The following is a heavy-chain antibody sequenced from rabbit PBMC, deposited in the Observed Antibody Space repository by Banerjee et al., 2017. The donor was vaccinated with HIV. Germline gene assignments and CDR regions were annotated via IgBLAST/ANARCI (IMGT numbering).Heavy chain of an antibody. D-gene: IGHD2-1*01. Sequence: YYASWAKGRFTIFKTSSTTVTLQMTSLTAADTATYFCARDSDSCDDYGDYGFDYFDLWGPGTLVT. CDR3: ARDSDSCDDYGDYGFDYFDL. V-gene: IGHV1S40*01. J-gene: IGHJ4*01.